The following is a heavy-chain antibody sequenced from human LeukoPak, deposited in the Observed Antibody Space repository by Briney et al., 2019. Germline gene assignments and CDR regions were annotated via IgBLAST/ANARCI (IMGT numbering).Heavy chain of an antibody. D-gene: IGHD3-10*01. CDR2: MSSSSSYI. CDR3: ARGRFGESYPYFFDF. Sequence: GGSLRLSCAASGFTVSSNYMSWVRKAPGKGLEWVSCMSSSSSYIYYADSVKGRFTISRDNAKNSLYLQMNSLRAEDTAVYYCARGRFGESYPYFFDFWGQGTLVTVSS. V-gene: IGHV3-21*01. CDR1: GFTVSSNY. J-gene: IGHJ4*02.